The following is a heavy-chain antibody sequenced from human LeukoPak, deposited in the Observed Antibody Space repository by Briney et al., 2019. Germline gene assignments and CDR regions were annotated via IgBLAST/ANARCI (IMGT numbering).Heavy chain of an antibody. CDR2: ISSSSRYI. V-gene: IGHV3-21*01. J-gene: IGHJ6*02. CDR3: ARESHYYDSSGYYGGYYYNGMDV. CDR1: GFTFSSHS. Sequence: GGSLRLSCAASGFTFSSHSMNWVRQAPGKGLEWVSSISSSSRYIYYADSVKDRFTISRDNAKNSLYLQMNSLRAEDTAVYYCARESHYYDSSGYYGGYYYNGMDVWGQGTTVTVSS. D-gene: IGHD3-22*01.